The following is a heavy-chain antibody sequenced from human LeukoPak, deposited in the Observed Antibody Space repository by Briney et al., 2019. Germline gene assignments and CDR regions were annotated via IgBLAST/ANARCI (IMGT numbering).Heavy chain of an antibody. D-gene: IGHD6-13*01. CDR1: GFIFSSYW. CDR2: INSDGSST. V-gene: IGHV3-74*01. J-gene: IGHJ4*02. CDR3: AFQMAAPGQVDY. Sequence: GGSLRLSCAASGFIFSSYWMHWVRQAPGKGLVWVSRINSDGSSTTYADSVKGRFTISRDNAKNTLYLQMNSLRAEDTAVYYCAFQMAAPGQVDYWGQGTLVTVSS.